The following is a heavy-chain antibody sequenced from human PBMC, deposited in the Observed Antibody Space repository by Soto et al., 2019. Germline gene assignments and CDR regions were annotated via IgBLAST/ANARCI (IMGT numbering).Heavy chain of an antibody. J-gene: IGHJ6*02. CDR1: GFTFSSYA. CDR2: ISYDGSNK. CDR3: ARATDRYCSGGSCLSYYGMDV. V-gene: IGHV3-30-3*01. Sequence: QVQLVESGGGVVQPGRSLRLSCAASGFTFSSYAMHWVRQAPGKGLEWVAVISYDGSNKYYADSVKGRFTISRDNSKKTLYLQMNSLRAEDTAVYYCARATDRYCSGGSCLSYYGMDVWGQGTTVTVSS. D-gene: IGHD2-15*01.